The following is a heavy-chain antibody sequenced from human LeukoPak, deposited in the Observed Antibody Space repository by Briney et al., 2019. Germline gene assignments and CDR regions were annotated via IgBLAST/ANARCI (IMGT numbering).Heavy chain of an antibody. V-gene: IGHV4-4*02. CDR2: IFHIGVT. Sequence: SGTLSLTCAVSGGSISSDHWWSWVRQPPGKSLEWIGEIFHIGVTNYKPSLKSRVSMSVDKSRHQFSLNLRSMTAADTAVYFCARGGRSAFDVWGPGTKVIVSS. J-gene: IGHJ3*01. CDR1: GGSISSDHW. CDR3: ARGGRSAFDV.